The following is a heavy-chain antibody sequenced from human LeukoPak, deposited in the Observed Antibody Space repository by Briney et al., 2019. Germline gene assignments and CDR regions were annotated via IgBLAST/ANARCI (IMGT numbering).Heavy chain of an antibody. J-gene: IGHJ3*02. Sequence: PGGSLRLSCAASGFTFSSYAMSWVRQAPGKGLEWVSAISGSGGSTYYADSVKGRFTISRDNSKNTLYLQMNSLRAEDTAVYYCAKVHRGWNGRYDAFDIWGQGTMVTVSS. CDR3: AKVHRGWNGRYDAFDI. CDR1: GFTFSSYA. V-gene: IGHV3-23*01. D-gene: IGHD1-1*01. CDR2: ISGSGGST.